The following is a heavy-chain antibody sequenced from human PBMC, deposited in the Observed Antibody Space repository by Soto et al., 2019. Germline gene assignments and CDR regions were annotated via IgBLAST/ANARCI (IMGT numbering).Heavy chain of an antibody. D-gene: IGHD2-15*01. J-gene: IGHJ6*02. CDR1: GDSVSSDCYY. V-gene: IGHV4-61*01. Sequence: AETLSLTCTVSGDSVSSDCYYWWWRRRPPGKGLEWVGYIYCSERNNYNPSLKSRVTISVDTSKNQFSLKLSSVTAADTAVYYCARVTVAATEGRYYYYYGMDVWGQGTTVTVSS. CDR3: ARVTVAATEGRYYYYYGMDV. CDR2: IYCSERN.